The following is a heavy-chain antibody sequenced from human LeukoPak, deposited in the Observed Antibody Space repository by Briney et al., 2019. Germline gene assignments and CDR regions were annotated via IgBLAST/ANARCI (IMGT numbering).Heavy chain of an antibody. Sequence: ASVTVSFKASGYTFTSYAMNWVRQAPGQGLEWMGWINTNTGNPTYAQGFTGRFVFSLDTSVSTAYLQISSLKAEDTAVYYCATEPYYYDSSGYYWWFDPWGQGTLVTVSS. D-gene: IGHD3-22*01. CDR2: INTNTGNP. CDR3: ATEPYYYDSSGYYWWFDP. CDR1: GYTFTSYA. J-gene: IGHJ5*02. V-gene: IGHV7-4-1*02.